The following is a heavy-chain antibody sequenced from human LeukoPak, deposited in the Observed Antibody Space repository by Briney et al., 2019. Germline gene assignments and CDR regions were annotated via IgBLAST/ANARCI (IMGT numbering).Heavy chain of an antibody. CDR2: NSTSSSTI. J-gene: IGHJ4*02. CDR1: GFTHSRQN. V-gene: IGHV3-48*02. CDR3: GRHGFDF. Sequence: GGPLTLLCAPSGFTHSRQNVICARHAPGKGLDSVSYNSTSSSTIYYADSVKSPFTMSRDNAKTALYLEMNSLSDEDTAGYYGGRHGFDFWGQGTVVTVSA. D-gene: IGHD4-17*01.